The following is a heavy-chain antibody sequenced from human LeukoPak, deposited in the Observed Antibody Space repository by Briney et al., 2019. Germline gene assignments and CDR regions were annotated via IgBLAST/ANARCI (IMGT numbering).Heavy chain of an antibody. CDR3: AREFGSSSSPFDY. CDR2: IIPIFGTA. J-gene: IGHJ4*02. Sequence: SVKVSCKASGGTFSTYAISWVRQAPGQGLQWMGEIIPIFGTANYAQKFQGRVTITADESTSTAYMELSSLRSEDTAVYYCAREFGSSSSPFDYWGQGTLVTVSS. V-gene: IGHV1-69*01. D-gene: IGHD6-6*01. CDR1: GGTFSTYA.